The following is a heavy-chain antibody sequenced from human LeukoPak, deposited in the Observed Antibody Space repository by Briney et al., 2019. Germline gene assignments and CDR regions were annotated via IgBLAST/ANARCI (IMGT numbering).Heavy chain of an antibody. CDR2: ISDSETT. CDR1: GGSISSDY. Sequence: SETLSLTCTVSGGSISSDYWNWIRRSPGKGLEWIGYISDSETTTYTPSLKSRVTISKDIPKNQFSLNLRSVTDADTAIYYCARSRGVIGITYFDYWGQGTLVTVSS. D-gene: IGHD3-10*01. CDR3: ARSRGVIGITYFDY. J-gene: IGHJ4*02. V-gene: IGHV4-59*12.